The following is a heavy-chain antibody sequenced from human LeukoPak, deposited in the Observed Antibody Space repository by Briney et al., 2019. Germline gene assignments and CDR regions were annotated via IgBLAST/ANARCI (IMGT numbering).Heavy chain of an antibody. CDR2: INHSGST. D-gene: IGHD3-22*01. CDR3: ARSPGDSSGYYFYFDY. Sequence: PSETLSLTCAVYGGSFSGYYWSWIRQPPGKGLEWIGEINHSGSTNYNPSLKSRVTISVDTSKNQFSLKLSSVTAADTAVYYCARSPGDSSGYYFYFDYWGQGTLVTASS. J-gene: IGHJ4*02. CDR1: GGSFSGYY. V-gene: IGHV4-34*01.